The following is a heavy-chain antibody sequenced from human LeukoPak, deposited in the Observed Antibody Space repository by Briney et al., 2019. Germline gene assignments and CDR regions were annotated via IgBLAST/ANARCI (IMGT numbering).Heavy chain of an antibody. V-gene: IGHV3-15*01. J-gene: IGHJ3*02. D-gene: IGHD3-10*01. Sequence: GGSLRLSCAASGFTFSNVWMTWVRQAPGKGLEWVGRIKSKTDGGTTDYAAPVKGRFTISRDDPQNTLYLQMNSLKTEDTAVYYCTTDLGITMVRGVIGDAFDIWGQGTMVTVSS. CDR1: GFTFSNVW. CDR3: TTDLGITMVRGVIGDAFDI. CDR2: IKSKTDGGTT.